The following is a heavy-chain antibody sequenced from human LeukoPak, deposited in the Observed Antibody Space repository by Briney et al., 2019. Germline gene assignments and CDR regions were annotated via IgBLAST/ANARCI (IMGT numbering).Heavy chain of an antibody. V-gene: IGHV3-23*01. J-gene: IGHJ4*02. CDR1: GFTFSSHA. D-gene: IGHD3-10*01. Sequence: GGSLRLSCAASGFTFSSHALSWLRQAPGKGLEWVSTISGSGGSTYYADSVKGRFTISRDNSKNTLYVQMSSLRADDTAVYYCAKGYYYGSGSYSTFDYWGQGALVTVSS. CDR3: AKGYYYGSGSYSTFDY. CDR2: ISGSGGST.